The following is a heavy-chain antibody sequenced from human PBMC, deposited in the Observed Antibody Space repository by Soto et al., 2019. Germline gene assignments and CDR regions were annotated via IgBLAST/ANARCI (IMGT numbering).Heavy chain of an antibody. V-gene: IGHV4-30-4*01. Sequence: QVQLQESGPGLVKPSQTLSLTCTVSGDSMGSGDYYWTWIRQPPGKGLEWIGYIYYIGTTFYNPSLESRVNISIDTSKNHFSLRLTSVTAAYTAVYYCSRGSTYYGFLTWGQGTLVSVSS. CDR1: GDSMGSGDYY. J-gene: IGHJ5*02. D-gene: IGHD3-10*01. CDR3: SRGSTYYGFLT. CDR2: IYYIGTT.